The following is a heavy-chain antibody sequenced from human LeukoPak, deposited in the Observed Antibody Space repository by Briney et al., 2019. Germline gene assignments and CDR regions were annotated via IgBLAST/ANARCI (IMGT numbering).Heavy chain of an antibody. CDR1: GGSFSGYY. V-gene: IGHV4-34*01. CDR2: INHSGST. J-gene: IGHJ4*02. CDR3: ARLRYCSSTSCPRYSSGWYPPAYFDY. D-gene: IGHD6-19*01. Sequence: SETLSLTCAVYGGSFSGYYWSWIRQPPGKGLEWIGEINHSGSTNYNPSLKSRVTISVDTSKNQFSLKLSSVTAADTAVYYCARLRYCSSTSCPRYSSGWYPPAYFDYWGQGTLVTVSS.